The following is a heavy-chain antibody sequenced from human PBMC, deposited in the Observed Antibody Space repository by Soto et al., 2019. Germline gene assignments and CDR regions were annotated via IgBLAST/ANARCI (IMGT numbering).Heavy chain of an antibody. J-gene: IGHJ6*02. CDR1: GDSVSSNSAV. CDR3: AGVVWFRGMDV. Sequence: SQTLSLTCDISGDSVSSNSAVWNWIRQSPSRGLEWLGRTYYRSKWYNDYAVSVKGRITFNPDTSKNQFSLQLYSVTPEDTAVYYCAGVVWFRGMDVWGQGTPVTVSS. D-gene: IGHD3-16*01. V-gene: IGHV6-1*01. CDR2: TYYRSKWYN.